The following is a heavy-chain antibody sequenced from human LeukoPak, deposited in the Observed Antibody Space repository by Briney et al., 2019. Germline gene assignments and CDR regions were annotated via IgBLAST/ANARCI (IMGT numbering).Heavy chain of an antibody. D-gene: IGHD1-20*01. J-gene: IGHJ4*02. Sequence: GASVKVSCKASGYTFTGYYMHWVRRAPGQGLEWMGWINPNSGGTNYTQKFQGRVTMTRDTSISTAYMELSRLRSDDTAVYYCATDNWNDEGVDYWGQGTLVTVSS. V-gene: IGHV1-2*02. CDR3: ATDNWNDEGVDY. CDR1: GYTFTGYY. CDR2: INPNSGGT.